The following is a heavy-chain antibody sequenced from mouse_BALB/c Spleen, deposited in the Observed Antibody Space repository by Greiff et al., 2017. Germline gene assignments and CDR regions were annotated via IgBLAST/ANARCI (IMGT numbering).Heavy chain of an antibody. D-gene: IGHD2-4*01. V-gene: IGHV1-15*01. J-gene: IGHJ3*01. Sequence: VKLMESGAELVRPGASVTLSCKASGYTFTDYEMHWVKQTPVHGLEWIGAIDPETGGTAYNQKFKGKATLTADKSSSTAYMELRSLTSEDSAVYYCTIYYDYEFAYWGQGTLVTVSA. CDR1: GYTFTDYE. CDR2: IDPETGGT. CDR3: TIYYDYEFAY.